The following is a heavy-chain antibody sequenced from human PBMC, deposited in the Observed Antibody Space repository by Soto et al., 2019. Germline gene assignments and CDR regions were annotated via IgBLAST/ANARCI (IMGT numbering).Heavy chain of an antibody. Sequence: QLQLQESGSGLVKPSQTLSLTCAVSGGSISSGGYSWSWIRQPPGKGLEWIGYIYHSGSTYYNPSLKSRFTISVDRSKNQFSLKLSSVTAADSAVYYCAGVRGPYCGGECYPPTPNWFDPWGQGTLVTVSS. D-gene: IGHD2-21*01. J-gene: IGHJ5*02. CDR1: GGSISSGGYS. CDR2: IYHSGST. CDR3: AGVRGPYCGGECYPPTPNWFDP. V-gene: IGHV4-30-2*01.